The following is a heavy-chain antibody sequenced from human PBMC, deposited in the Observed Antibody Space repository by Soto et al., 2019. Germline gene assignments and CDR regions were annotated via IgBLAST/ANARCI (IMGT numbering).Heavy chain of an antibody. CDR3: AKDNGNYGSGTFPH. V-gene: IGHV3-23*01. J-gene: IGHJ4*02. CDR1: GFTVTSYA. Sequence: EVQLLESGGGLVQPGGSLRLSCAASGFTVTSYAMSWVRQAPGKGLEWVSLLSGTADSTHYANSVKGRFTISRDDSKATLYLQMSGLRVEDTAVYYCAKDNGNYGSGTFPHWGQGTLVTVSS. CDR2: LSGTADST. D-gene: IGHD3-10*01.